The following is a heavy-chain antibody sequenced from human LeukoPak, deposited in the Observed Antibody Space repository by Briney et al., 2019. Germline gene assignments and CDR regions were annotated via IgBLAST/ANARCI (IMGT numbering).Heavy chain of an antibody. Sequence: PGGSLRLSCAASGFTFSNAWMSWVCQAPGKGLEWVGRIKSKTDGGTTDYAAPVKGRFTISRDDSKNTLYLQMNSLKTEDTAVYYCTSIRITMVRGVIINPYYMDVWGKGTTVTVSS. CDR2: IKSKTDGGTT. J-gene: IGHJ6*03. D-gene: IGHD3-10*01. CDR1: GFTFSNAW. CDR3: TSIRITMVRGVIINPYYMDV. V-gene: IGHV3-15*01.